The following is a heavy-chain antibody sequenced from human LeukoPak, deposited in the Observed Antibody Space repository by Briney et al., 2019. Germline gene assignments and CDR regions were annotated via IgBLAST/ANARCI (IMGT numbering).Heavy chain of an antibody. Sequence: PGGSLRLSCAASGFIVNSYAMSGVPQAPGEGLAWVSLIYSDGVTQYADSVKGRFTISRDNSKNTLYLQMNSLRDEDTAVYFCARDRAEGKTWVEFDPWGQGTLVTVSS. CDR3: ARDRAEGKTWVEFDP. CDR2: IYSDGVT. V-gene: IGHV3-66*02. CDR1: GFIVNSYA. J-gene: IGHJ5*02.